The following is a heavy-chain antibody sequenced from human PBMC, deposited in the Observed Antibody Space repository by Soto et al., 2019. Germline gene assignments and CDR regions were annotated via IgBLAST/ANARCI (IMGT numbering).Heavy chain of an antibody. D-gene: IGHD3-22*01. CDR3: ARDRGPSSGYYPYWFDP. CDR1: GGTFSSYA. CDR2: IIPMFGTG. V-gene: IGHV1-69*12. Sequence: QVQLVQSGAEVKKPGSSVKVSCKASGGTFSSYAITWVRQAPGQGLEWMGGIIPMFGTGNHAQKFQGRVTITADESXSXPYMELSSLRSEDTAVYYCARDRGPSSGYYPYWFDPWGQGTLVTVSS. J-gene: IGHJ5*02.